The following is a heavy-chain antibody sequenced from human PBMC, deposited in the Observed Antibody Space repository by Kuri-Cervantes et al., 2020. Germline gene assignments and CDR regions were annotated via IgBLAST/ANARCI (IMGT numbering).Heavy chain of an antibody. V-gene: IGHV3-30-3*01. J-gene: IGHJ6*03. D-gene: IGHD6-13*01. CDR1: GFTFSSYA. Sequence: GESLKISCAASGFTFSSYAMHWVRQAPGKGLEWVAVISYDGNNKYYADAAKGRFTISRDNSQNTLYLQMNSLRAEDTAVYYCARVQVTSSWFRYYYYYMDVWGKGITVTVSS. CDR3: ARVQVTSSWFRYYYYYMDV. CDR2: ISYDGNNK.